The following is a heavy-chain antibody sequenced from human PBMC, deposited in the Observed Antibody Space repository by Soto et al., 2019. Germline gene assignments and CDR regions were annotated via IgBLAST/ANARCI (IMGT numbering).Heavy chain of an antibody. V-gene: IGHV4-30-4*08. J-gene: IGHJ4*02. Sequence: SETLSLTCTVSGGSISSGGYYWSWIRQHPGKGLEWIGNIYHSGSTYYNPSLKSRVTISVDTSKNQFSLKLSSVTAADTAVYYCARGSTRGDYFDYWGQGTLVTVSS. CDR1: GGSISSGGYY. CDR2: IYHSGST. D-gene: IGHD2-2*01. CDR3: ARGSTRGDYFDY.